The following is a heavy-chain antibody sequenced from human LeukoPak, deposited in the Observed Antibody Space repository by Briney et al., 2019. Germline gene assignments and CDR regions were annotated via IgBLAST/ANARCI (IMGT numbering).Heavy chain of an antibody. V-gene: IGHV4-61*02. Sequence: SQTLSLTCTVSGGSISSGSYYWRWIRQPAGKGLEWLGRIYTSGSTNYNPSLKSRVTISVDTSKNQFSLKLSSVTAADTAVYYCARDRITDYFDYWGQGTLVTVSS. CDR3: ARDRITDYFDY. CDR1: GGSISSGSYY. J-gene: IGHJ4*02. D-gene: IGHD3-10*01. CDR2: IYTSGST.